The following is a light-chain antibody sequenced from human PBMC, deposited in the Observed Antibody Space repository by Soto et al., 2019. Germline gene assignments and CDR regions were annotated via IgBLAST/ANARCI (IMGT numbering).Light chain of an antibody. CDR1: QSVSEF. J-gene: IGKJ4*01. CDR2: DAS. Sequence: EVVLTQSPATLSLSPGERATLSCRASQSVSEFLAWYQQKPGQAPRLLIYDASNRATGIPARFSGSGSGTDFTLTISSLEAEDFALYYCQQRSELPVTFGGGTKVEIK. CDR3: QQRSELPVT. V-gene: IGKV3-11*01.